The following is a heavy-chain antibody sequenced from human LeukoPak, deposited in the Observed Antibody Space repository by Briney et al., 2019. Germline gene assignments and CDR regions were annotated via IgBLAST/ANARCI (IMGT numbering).Heavy chain of an antibody. CDR1: GGSIVSGTYL. Sequence: SETLSLTCTVSGGSIVSGTYLWGCIRQSPGKGLEWIGSISYSGSTYYNPSLKSRVTVSIDTSKNQFSLKLTSVTAADTAVYYCARQIASAGTAGFDFWGQGALVTVSS. CDR3: ARQIASAGTAGFDF. V-gene: IGHV4-39*07. D-gene: IGHD6-13*01. J-gene: IGHJ4*02. CDR2: ISYSGST.